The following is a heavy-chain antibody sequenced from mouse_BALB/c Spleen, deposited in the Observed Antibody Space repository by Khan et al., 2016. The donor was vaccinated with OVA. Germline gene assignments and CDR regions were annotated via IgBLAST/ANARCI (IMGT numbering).Heavy chain of an antibody. V-gene: IGHV1S41*01. J-gene: IGHJ4*01. CDR3: AKENFYGRSCYAMDY. D-gene: IGHD1-1*01. CDR2: IAPGSSNA. Sequence: DLVKPGASVKLSCKASGYTFTSYWINWIKQRPGQGLEWIGRIAPGSSNAYYNDMFKDKATLTVDTSSSPAYIQLSSLSSEDSAVYLWAKENFYGRSCYAMDYWGQGTSVTVSS. CDR1: GYTFTSYW.